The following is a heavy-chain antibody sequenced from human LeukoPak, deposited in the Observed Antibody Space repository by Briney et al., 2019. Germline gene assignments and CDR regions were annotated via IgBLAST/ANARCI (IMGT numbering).Heavy chain of an antibody. Sequence: PSETLSPTCTVSGYSISSGYYWGWIRQPPGKGLEWIGSIYHSGSTYYNPSLKSRVTISVDTSQNQFYLKLSSVTAADTAVYYCASIAVAHGFVVYWGQGTLVTVSS. V-gene: IGHV4-38-2*02. CDR2: IYHSGST. CDR1: GYSISSGYY. CDR3: ASIAVAHGFVVY. J-gene: IGHJ4*02. D-gene: IGHD6-19*01.